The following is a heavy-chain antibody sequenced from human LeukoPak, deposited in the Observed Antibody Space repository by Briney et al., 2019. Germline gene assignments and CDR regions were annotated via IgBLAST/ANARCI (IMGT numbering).Heavy chain of an antibody. J-gene: IGHJ4*02. Sequence: GGSLRLSCAASGFTFSSYAMSWVRQAPGKGLEWVSALTLSGTNTHYADSVKGRFTISRDISKNTLYLQMNTLRAEDTAVYYCAKDSPLRTSYHGYFDCWGQGTRVTVSS. CDR2: LTLSGTNT. CDR1: GFTFSSYA. V-gene: IGHV3-23*01. CDR3: AKDSPLRTSYHGYFDC. D-gene: IGHD3-16*01.